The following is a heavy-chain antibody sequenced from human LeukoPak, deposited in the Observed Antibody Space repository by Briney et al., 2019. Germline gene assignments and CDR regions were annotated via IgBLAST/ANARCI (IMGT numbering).Heavy chain of an antibody. CDR1: GGSISSGGYY. D-gene: IGHD4-23*01. Sequence: SQTLSLTCTVSGGSISSGGYYWSWIRQPPGKGLEWIGYIYHSGSTYYNPSLKSRVTISVDRSKNQFSLKLSSVTAADTAVYYCAREGNHDYGGNSCPDYWGQGTLVTVSS. J-gene: IGHJ4*02. CDR2: IYHSGST. CDR3: AREGNHDYGGNSCPDY. V-gene: IGHV4-30-2*01.